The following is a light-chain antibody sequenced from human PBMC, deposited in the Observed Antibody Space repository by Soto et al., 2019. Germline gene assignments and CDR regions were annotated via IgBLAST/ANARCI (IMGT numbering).Light chain of an antibody. CDR2: GAS. J-gene: IGKJ5*01. CDR1: QSVSSN. Sequence: IVLTQSPATLSLSPGARATLSCRASQSVSSNLAWYQQKPGQAPRLLSYGASTRATGIPARFSGSGSGTDFTLTISSLEPEDFAVYYCQQYNYWPITFGQGTRLE. CDR3: QQYNYWPIT. V-gene: IGKV3D-15*01.